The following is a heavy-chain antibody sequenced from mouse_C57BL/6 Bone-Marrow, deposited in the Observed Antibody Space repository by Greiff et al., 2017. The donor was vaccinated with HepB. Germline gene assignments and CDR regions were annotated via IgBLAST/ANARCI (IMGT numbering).Heavy chain of an antibody. Sequence: EVMLVESGGGLVQPGGSLKLSCAASGFTFSDYYMYWVRQTPEKRLEWVAYISNGGGSTYYPDTVKGRFTISRDNAKNTLYLQMSRLKSEDTAMYYCARHGGEMDYWGQGTSVTVSS. CDR3: ARHGGEMDY. V-gene: IGHV5-12*01. J-gene: IGHJ4*01. CDR2: ISNGGGST. CDR1: GFTFSDYY.